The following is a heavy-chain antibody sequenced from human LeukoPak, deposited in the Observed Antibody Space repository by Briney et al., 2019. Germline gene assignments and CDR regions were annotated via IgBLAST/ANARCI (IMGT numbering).Heavy chain of an antibody. CDR1: GFSFDDHA. V-gene: IGHV3-43*02. J-gene: IGHJ6*02. CDR3: AKDVGLTGYVGMDV. CDR2: ISGDGGRI. Sequence: GGSLRLPCAASGFSFDDHAMHWVRQAPGKGLEWVSLISGDGGRIYYTDSVKGRFTISRDNSKNSLYLQMNSLRTEDTALYYCAKDVGLTGYVGMDVWGLGTTVTVSS. D-gene: IGHD3-9*01.